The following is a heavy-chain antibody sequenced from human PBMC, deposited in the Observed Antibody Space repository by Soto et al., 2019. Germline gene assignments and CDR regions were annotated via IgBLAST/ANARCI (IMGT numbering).Heavy chain of an antibody. J-gene: IGHJ4*02. CDR3: SIRYGSNFDF. V-gene: IGHV4-34*01. CDR2: INHSGST. CDR1: GGSFSGYY. D-gene: IGHD5-18*01. Sequence: SETLSLTCAVYGGSFSGYYWTWIRQPPGKGLEWIGEINHSGSTNYNPSLKSRVTISVDTSKNQFSLKLSSVTAADTAVYYCSIRYGSNFDFWGQGNRVTVX.